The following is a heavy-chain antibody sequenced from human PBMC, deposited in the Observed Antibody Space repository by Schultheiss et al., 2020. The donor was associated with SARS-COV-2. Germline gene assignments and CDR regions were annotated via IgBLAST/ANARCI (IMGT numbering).Heavy chain of an antibody. D-gene: IGHD3-10*01. J-gene: IGHJ4*02. CDR2: IGTAGDT. CDR3: ARVRDYGSGIYYFAY. V-gene: IGHV3-13*01. Sequence: GGSLRLSCAASGFTFSSYDMHWVRQVTGKGLEWVSAIGTAGDTYYPGSVKGRFTISRDNSKNTLYLQMNSLRAEDTAVYYCARVRDYGSGIYYFAYWGQGTLVTVSS. CDR1: GFTFSSYD.